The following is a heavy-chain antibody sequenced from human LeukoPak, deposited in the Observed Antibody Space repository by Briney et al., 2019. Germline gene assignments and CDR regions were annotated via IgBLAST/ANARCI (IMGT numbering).Heavy chain of an antibody. CDR3: ARVLGYYYDSSAQTGAFDI. D-gene: IGHD3-22*01. V-gene: IGHV4-31*03. Sequence: SETLSLTCTVSGGSISSGGYYWSWIRQHPGKGLEWIGYIYYSGSTYYNPSLKSRVTISVDTSKNQFSLKLSSVTAADTAVYYCARVLGYYYDSSAQTGAFDIWGQGTMVTVSS. CDR1: GGSISSGGYY. CDR2: IYYSGST. J-gene: IGHJ3*02.